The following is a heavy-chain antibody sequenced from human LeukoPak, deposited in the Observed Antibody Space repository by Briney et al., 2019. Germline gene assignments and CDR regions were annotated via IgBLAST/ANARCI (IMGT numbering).Heavy chain of an antibody. J-gene: IGHJ4*02. Sequence: GGSLRLSCAASGFSFSTYAINWVRQAPGKGLEWVSGISGSGYSTYYADSVKGRFTISRDNSKDTLYLQLNSLRAEDTAVYYCATTYFYDNSGSYYFDYWVQGTLVTVSS. V-gene: IGHV3-23*01. CDR3: ATTYFYDNSGSYYFDY. D-gene: IGHD3-22*01. CDR1: GFSFSTYA. CDR2: ISGSGYST.